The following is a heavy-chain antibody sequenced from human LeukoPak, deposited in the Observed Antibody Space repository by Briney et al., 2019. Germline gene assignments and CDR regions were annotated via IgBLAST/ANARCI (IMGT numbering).Heavy chain of an antibody. V-gene: IGHV3-9*01. D-gene: IGHD3-10*01. CDR2: ISWNSGSI. J-gene: IGHJ6*02. CDR3: AKAMHYGSGSYLDYYYYGMDV. Sequence: SGGSLRLSCAASGFTFDDYAMHWVRQAPGKGLEWVSGISWNSGSIGYADSVKGRFTISRDNAKNSLYLQMNSLRAEDTALYYCAKAMHYGSGSYLDYYYYGMDVWGQGTTVTVSS. CDR1: GFTFDDYA.